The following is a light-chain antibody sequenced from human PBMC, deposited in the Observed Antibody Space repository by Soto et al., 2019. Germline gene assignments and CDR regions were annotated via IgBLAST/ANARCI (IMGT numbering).Light chain of an antibody. CDR2: KAT. CDR3: QQCNSSTYT. CDR1: QSVNTW. V-gene: IGKV1-5*03. Sequence: DIQMTQSPSTLSASVGDRVTITCRASQSVNTWLAWYQQKPGKGPELLIYKATSLEVGVPSRFSASGSVTEFTLTIKSVHSDDISKFFCQQCNSSTYTFGQGTKLEIK. J-gene: IGKJ2*01.